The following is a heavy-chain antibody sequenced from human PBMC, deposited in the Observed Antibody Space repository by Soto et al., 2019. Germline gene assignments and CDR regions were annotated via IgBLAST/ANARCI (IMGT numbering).Heavy chain of an antibody. D-gene: IGHD2-2*01. V-gene: IGHV3-48*04. Sequence: EGQLVESGGGLVQPGGSLRLSCAASGITFSGNDLNWVRQAPGKGLEWISYISTTSATYYAASVKGRFTISRDDAKNSLYLQMDSLRAEDTALYYCVRGHYSNWGHGTLVTVSS. CDR1: GITFSGND. CDR3: VRGHYSN. J-gene: IGHJ4*01. CDR2: ISTTSAT.